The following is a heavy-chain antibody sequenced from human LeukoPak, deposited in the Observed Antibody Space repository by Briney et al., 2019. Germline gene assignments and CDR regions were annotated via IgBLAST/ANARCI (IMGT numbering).Heavy chain of an antibody. D-gene: IGHD6-25*01. CDR3: AKDHGKSGSFDY. CDR1: GFTFSSYA. Sequence: PGRSLRLSCAASGFTFSSYAMHWVRQAPGKGLEWVAVISYDGSNKYYADSVKGRFTISRDNSKNTLYLQMNSLRAEDTAVYYCAKDHGKSGSFDYWGQGTLVTVS. V-gene: IGHV3-30*04. CDR2: ISYDGSNK. J-gene: IGHJ4*02.